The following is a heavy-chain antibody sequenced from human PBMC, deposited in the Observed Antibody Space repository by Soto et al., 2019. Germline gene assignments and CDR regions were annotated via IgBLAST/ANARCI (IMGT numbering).Heavy chain of an antibody. Sequence: SVKVSCKASGGTFSSYAISWVRQAPGQGLEWMGGIIPIFGTANYAQKFQGRVTITADKSTSTAYMELSSLRSEDTAVYYCARARSAYYYDSSGTRVGNYYYYYGMDVWGQGTTVTVSS. V-gene: IGHV1-69*06. CDR1: GGTFSSYA. CDR3: ARARSAYYYDSSGTRVGNYYYYYGMDV. J-gene: IGHJ6*02. CDR2: IIPIFGTA. D-gene: IGHD3-22*01.